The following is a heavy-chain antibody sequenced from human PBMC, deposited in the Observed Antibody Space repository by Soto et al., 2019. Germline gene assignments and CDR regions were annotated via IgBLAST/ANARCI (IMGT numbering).Heavy chain of an antibody. J-gene: IGHJ6*02. D-gene: IGHD6-19*01. V-gene: IGHV3-30*18. CDR3: AKDLEWLVLRYAMDV. Sequence: QVQLVESGGGVVQPGRSLRLSCAASGFTFSSYGMHWVRQAPGKGLEWVALISYDGSNEDYADSVKGRFTISRDNSKKALYLQMNSLRPEDTAVYYRAKDLEWLVLRYAMDVWGQGTTVTVSS. CDR1: GFTFSSYG. CDR2: ISYDGSNE.